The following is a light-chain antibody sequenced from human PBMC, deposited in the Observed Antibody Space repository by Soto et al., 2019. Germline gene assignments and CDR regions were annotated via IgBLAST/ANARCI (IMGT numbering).Light chain of an antibody. CDR1: QSVSSS. CDR3: QQYGSSPWT. J-gene: IGKJ5*01. Sequence: ESVLTQSPATLSFSPGGSATLSCWASQSVSSSLAWYQQKPGQAPRLVIYGASTRATDMPGTFSGSGSRTDFTLIITRLEPEDFAFYYCQQYGSSPWTFGQGTRLEI. V-gene: IGKV3-20*01. CDR2: GAS.